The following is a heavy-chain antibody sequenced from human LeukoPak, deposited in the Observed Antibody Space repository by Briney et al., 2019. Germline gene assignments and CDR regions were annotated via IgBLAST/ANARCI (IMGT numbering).Heavy chain of an antibody. CDR3: ARVDGPGLCSGGSCYSKFLSYAFDI. CDR1: GGSISSYY. CDR2: IYYNGST. J-gene: IGHJ3*02. D-gene: IGHD2-15*01. V-gene: IGHV4-59*01. Sequence: PSETLSLTCTVSGGSISSYYWSWIRQPPGKGLEWIGYIYYNGSTNYNPSLKSRVTISVDTSKNQFSLKLSSVTAADTAVYYCARVDGPGLCSGGSCYSKFLSYAFDIWGQGTMVTVSS.